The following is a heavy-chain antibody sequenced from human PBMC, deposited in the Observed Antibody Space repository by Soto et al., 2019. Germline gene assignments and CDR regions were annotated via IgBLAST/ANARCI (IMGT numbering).Heavy chain of an antibody. CDR2: MNPNSGNT. J-gene: IGHJ5*02. Sequence: ASVKVSCKASGYTFTSYDINWVRQATGQGLEWMGWMNPNSGNTGYAQKFQGRVTMTRNTSISTAYIELSSLRSEDTAVYYCARGLSRGVHNWFDPWGQGTLVTVSS. CDR1: GYTFTSYD. CDR3: ARGLSRGVHNWFDP. D-gene: IGHD3-10*01. V-gene: IGHV1-8*01.